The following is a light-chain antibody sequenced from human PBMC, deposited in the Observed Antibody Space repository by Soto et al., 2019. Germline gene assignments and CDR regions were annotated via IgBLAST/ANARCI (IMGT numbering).Light chain of an antibody. CDR2: KAS. CDR1: QSISSW. CDR3: QQYNSYSPET. J-gene: IGKJ2*01. Sequence: DIQMTQSPSTLSASVGDRVIITCRASQSISSWLAWYQQKPGKAPKFLIYKASSLESGVPSRLSGSGSGTEFTLPISCLQRDAFATDYCQQYNSYSPETFVQGTKLELK. V-gene: IGKV1-5*03.